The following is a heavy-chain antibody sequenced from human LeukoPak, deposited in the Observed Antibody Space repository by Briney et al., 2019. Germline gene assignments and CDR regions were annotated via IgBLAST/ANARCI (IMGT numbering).Heavy chain of an antibody. CDR3: ARDRAYDFWSGYLP. CDR2: ISIGGVTN. V-gene: IGHV3-21*01. J-gene: IGHJ5*02. D-gene: IGHD3-3*01. Sequence: GGSLRLSCAASGFTFSSYSMNWVRQAPGKGLEWFSPISIGGVTNYYADSWRGRFTISRDNDKNSLYLQMNSLRAEDTAVYYCARDRAYDFWSGYLPWGQGTLVTVSS. CDR1: GFTFSSYS.